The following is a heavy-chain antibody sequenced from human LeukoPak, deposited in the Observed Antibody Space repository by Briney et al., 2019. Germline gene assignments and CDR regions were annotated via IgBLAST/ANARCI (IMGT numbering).Heavy chain of an antibody. J-gene: IGHJ4*02. CDR2: IQSRNYGGTT. D-gene: IGHD2-2*01. CDR3: TASDHLYCSSISCHFDY. V-gene: IGHV3-49*04. CDR1: GFTFSSYS. Sequence: PGGSLRLSCAASGFTFSSYSMSWVRQAPGEGLEWVGFIQSRNYGGTTQHAASVKGRFTISRDDSKSIAYLQMNSLKTEDTAVYYCTASDHLYCSSISCHFDYWGQGTLVTVSS.